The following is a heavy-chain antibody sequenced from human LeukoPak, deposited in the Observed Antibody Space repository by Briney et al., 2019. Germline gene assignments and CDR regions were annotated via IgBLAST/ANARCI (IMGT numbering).Heavy chain of an antibody. CDR1: GFTFDDYA. V-gene: IGHV3-9*01. CDR3: AKGQGGYSSGFDY. D-gene: IGHD6-19*01. Sequence: GGSLRLSCAASGFTFDDYAMHWVRQAPGPGLAWVSGISWNSGSIGYADSVKGRFTISRDNAKNSLYLQMNSLRAEDTALYYCAKGQGGYSSGFDYWGQGTLVTVSS. CDR2: ISWNSGSI. J-gene: IGHJ4*02.